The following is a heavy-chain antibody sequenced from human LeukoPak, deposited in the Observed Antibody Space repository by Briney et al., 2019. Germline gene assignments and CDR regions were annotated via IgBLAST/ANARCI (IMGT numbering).Heavy chain of an antibody. CDR1: GYTFTSYD. V-gene: IGHV1-8*03. D-gene: IGHD5-18*01. CDR3: AREQQGSYDY. J-gene: IGHJ4*02. Sequence: ASVKVSCKASGYTFTSYDINWVRQATGQGLEWMGWMNPNSGNTGYAQKFQGRVTITADESTSTAYMELSSLRSEDTAVYYCAREQQGSYDYWGQGTLVTVSS. CDR2: MNPNSGNT.